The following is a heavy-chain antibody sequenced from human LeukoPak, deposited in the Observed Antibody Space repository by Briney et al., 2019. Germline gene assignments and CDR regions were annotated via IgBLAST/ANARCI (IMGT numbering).Heavy chain of an antibody. CDR1: GGSFSGYY. D-gene: IGHD3-10*01. J-gene: IGHJ4*02. CDR3: ARGKNMVRGVIPSRAYFDY. CDR2: INHSGST. V-gene: IGHV4-34*01. Sequence: SETPSLTCAVYGGSFSGYYWSWIRQPPGKGLEWIGEINHSGSTNYNPSLKRRVTISVDTSKNQFSLKLSSVTAADTAVYYCARGKNMVRGVIPSRAYFDYWGQGTLVTVSS.